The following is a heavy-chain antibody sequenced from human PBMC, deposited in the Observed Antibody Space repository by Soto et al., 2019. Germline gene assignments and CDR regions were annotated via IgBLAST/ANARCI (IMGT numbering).Heavy chain of an antibody. Sequence: EVQLVESGGGLVQPGGSLRLSCASSGFSFGAFSMNWVRQAPGKGLEWISYISSSSSTIYYADSVKGRFTISRDNAKNSLYLQMKRLRDEDTAVYYCAREGGRHCSPTRCYNAFDIWGQGTMVTVSS. V-gene: IGHV3-48*02. CDR1: GFSFGAFS. CDR3: AREGGRHCSPTRCYNAFDI. J-gene: IGHJ3*02. CDR2: ISSSSSTI. D-gene: IGHD2-2*02.